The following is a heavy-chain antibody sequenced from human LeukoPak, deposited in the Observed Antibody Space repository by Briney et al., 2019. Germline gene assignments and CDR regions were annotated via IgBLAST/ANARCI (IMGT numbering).Heavy chain of an antibody. CDR2: MNVANGNT. Sequence: ASVKVSCKASGYTFKNYPMHWVRQAPGQRLEWMGWMNVANGNTKYSEKFQNRVTISRDTPASTAYLELSSLTSEDTAIYYCARVAIAMIVVTYFDYWAREPWSPSPQ. CDR1: GYTFKNYP. V-gene: IGHV1-3*01. J-gene: IGHJ4*02. D-gene: IGHD3-22*01. CDR3: ARVAIAMIVVTYFDY.